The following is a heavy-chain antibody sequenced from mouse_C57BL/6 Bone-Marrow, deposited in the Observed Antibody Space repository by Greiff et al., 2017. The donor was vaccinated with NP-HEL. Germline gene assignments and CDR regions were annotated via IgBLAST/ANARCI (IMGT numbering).Heavy chain of an antibody. J-gene: IGHJ3*01. CDR3: ARVEDDGYYRAWFAY. V-gene: IGHV3-6*01. D-gene: IGHD2-3*01. CDR1: GYSITSGYY. CDR2: ISYDGSN. Sequence: VQLQQSGPGLVKPSQSLSLTCSVTGYSITSGYYWNWIRQFPGNKLEWMGYISYDGSNNYNPSLKNRISITRDTSKNQFFLKLNSVTTEDTATYYCARVEDDGYYRAWFAYWGQGTLVTVSA.